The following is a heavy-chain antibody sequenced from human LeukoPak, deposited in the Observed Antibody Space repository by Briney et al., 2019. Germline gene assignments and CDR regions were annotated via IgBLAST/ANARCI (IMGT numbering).Heavy chain of an antibody. CDR2: ISSNGGST. CDR3: ARVERHCSSTSCYLFDY. CDR1: EFTFSAYW. Sequence: GGSLRLSCAASEFTFSAYWMSWVRQAPGKGLEYVSAISSNGGSTYYANSVKGRFTISRDNSKNTLYLQMGSLRAEDMAVYYCARVERHCSSTSCYLFDYWGQGTLVTVSS. J-gene: IGHJ4*02. V-gene: IGHV3-64*01. D-gene: IGHD2-2*01.